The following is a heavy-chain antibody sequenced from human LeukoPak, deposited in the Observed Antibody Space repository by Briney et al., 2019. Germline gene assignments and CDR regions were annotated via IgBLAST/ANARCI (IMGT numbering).Heavy chain of an antibody. V-gene: IGHV6-1*01. D-gene: IGHD2-2*01. CDR2: TYYRSTWYN. Sequence: SQTLSLTCAISGDSVSSNSAAWNWIRQSPSRGLEWLGRTYYRSTWYNDYAVSVRGRITVNPDTSKNQFSLHLNSVTPEDTAVYYCARRLTQYDCFDPWGQGILVTVSS. J-gene: IGHJ5*02. CDR1: GDSVSSNSAA. CDR3: ARRLTQYDCFDP.